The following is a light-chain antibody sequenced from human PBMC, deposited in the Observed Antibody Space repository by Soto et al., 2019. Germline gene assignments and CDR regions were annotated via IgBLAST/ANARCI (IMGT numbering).Light chain of an antibody. CDR2: AAS. Sequence: PSSLSASVGDRVTITCRASQSISTYLNWYQQKPGKAPNLLIFAASTLQSGVPSRFSGSGSGTDFTLTIRSLQPEDFATYYCQQSYTAPLTFGGGTKVDIK. CDR3: QQSYTAPLT. J-gene: IGKJ4*01. CDR1: QSISTY. V-gene: IGKV1-39*01.